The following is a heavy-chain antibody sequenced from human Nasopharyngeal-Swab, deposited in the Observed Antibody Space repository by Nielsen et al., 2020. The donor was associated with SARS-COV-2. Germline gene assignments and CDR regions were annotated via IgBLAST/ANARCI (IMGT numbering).Heavy chain of an antibody. CDR3: TRDVGTDVATATTTDSDAFNI. Sequence: GESLKISYAASGFNFSTYSMNWVRQAPGKGLEWVSSITSASNYIFYADSLKGRFTISRDNAWNSLYLQMNSLSAEDTAVYYCTRDVGTDVATATTTDSDAFNIWGQGTMVIVSS. V-gene: IGHV3-21*01. J-gene: IGHJ3*02. D-gene: IGHD5-18*01. CDR1: GFNFSTYS. CDR2: ITSASNYI.